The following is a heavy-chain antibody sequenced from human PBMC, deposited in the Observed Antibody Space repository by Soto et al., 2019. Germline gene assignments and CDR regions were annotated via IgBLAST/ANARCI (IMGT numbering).Heavy chain of an antibody. CDR1: GGSISSGGYS. CDR3: AKYYFDFGGYSNWFDP. D-gene: IGHD3-22*01. J-gene: IGHJ5*02. V-gene: IGHV4-30-2*01. Sequence: SETLSLTCAVSGGSISSGGYSWSWIRQPPGKGLEWIGYIYHSGSTYYNPSLKSRVTISVDRSKNQFSLELSSVTAADTAVYYCAKYYFDFGGYSNWFDPWGRGTLVTVSS. CDR2: IYHSGST.